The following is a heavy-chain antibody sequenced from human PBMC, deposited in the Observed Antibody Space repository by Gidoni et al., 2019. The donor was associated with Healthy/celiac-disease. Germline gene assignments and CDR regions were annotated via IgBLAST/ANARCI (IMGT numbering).Heavy chain of an antibody. CDR2: ISAYNGNT. V-gene: IGHV1-18*01. CDR1: GYTFTSYG. CDR3: ARSLSSVVVPAGWGDY. J-gene: IGHJ4*02. D-gene: IGHD2-2*01. Sequence: QVQLVQSGAEVKKPGASVKVSCKASGYTFTSYGISWVRQAPGQGLEWMGWISAYNGNTNYAQKLQGRVTMTTDTSTSTADMELRSLRSDDTAVYYCARSLSSVVVPAGWGDYWGQGTLVTVSS.